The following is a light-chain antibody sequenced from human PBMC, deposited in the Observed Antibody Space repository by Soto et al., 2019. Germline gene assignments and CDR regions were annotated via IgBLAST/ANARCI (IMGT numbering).Light chain of an antibody. CDR1: KLGDKY. V-gene: IGLV3-1*01. Sequence: SYELTQPPSVSVSPGQTASITCSGDKLGDKYACWYQQKPGQSPVLVIHKDNKRPSGIPERFSGSNSGNTATLTISGTQPMDEADHYCQAWDTSTYVVFGGGTKLTVL. CDR2: KDN. J-gene: IGLJ2*01. CDR3: QAWDTSTYVV.